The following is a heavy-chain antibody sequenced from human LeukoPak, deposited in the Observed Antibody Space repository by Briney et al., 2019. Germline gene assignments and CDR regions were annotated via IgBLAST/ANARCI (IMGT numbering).Heavy chain of an antibody. CDR2: TYYTGNT. CDR1: GGSTSSNYF. Sequence: SETLSLTCTVSGGSTSSNYFWGWIRQPPGKDLEWIGSTYYTGNTYYNPSLKSRVTISADMSKNQFSLKLSSVTAADTAVYYCARGRSSYFDYWGQGTLVTVSS. D-gene: IGHD6-19*01. J-gene: IGHJ4*02. CDR3: ARGRSSYFDY. V-gene: IGHV4-39*07.